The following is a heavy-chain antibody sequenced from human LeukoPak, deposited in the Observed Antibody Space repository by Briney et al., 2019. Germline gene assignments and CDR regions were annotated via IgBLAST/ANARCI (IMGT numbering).Heavy chain of an antibody. V-gene: IGHV4-61*02. CDR3: ATSPVTTWWFDP. CDR1: GGSISSGSYS. CDR2: MYSSGTT. D-gene: IGHD4-17*01. J-gene: IGHJ5*02. Sequence: SETLSLTCTVSGGSISSGSYSWNWMRQPAGKGLEWIGRMYSSGTTNYNPSLKSRVTIAVDTSKNQFSLKLSFVTASDTAVYYCATSPVTTWWFDPWGQGTLVTVSS.